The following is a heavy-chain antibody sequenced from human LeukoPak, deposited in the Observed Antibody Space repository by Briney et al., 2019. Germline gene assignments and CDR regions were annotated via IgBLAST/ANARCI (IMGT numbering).Heavy chain of an antibody. CDR1: GYTFTSYY. Sequence: GASVKVSCKASGYTFTSYYIHWVRQAPGQGLEWMGIINPSGGSTNYAQKFQGRVTMTRDTSTSTVYMELSSLRSEDTAVHYCAREDYNSGTGLGVGFVIWGQGAMVTVSS. CDR3: AREDYNSGTGLGVGFVI. CDR2: INPSGGST. V-gene: IGHV1-46*01. J-gene: IGHJ3*02. D-gene: IGHD1-26*01.